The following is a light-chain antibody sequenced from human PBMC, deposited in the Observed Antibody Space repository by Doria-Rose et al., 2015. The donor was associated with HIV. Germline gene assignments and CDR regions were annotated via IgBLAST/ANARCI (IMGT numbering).Light chain of an antibody. J-gene: IGKJ2*01. V-gene: IGKV4-1*01. CDR3: HQYYNIPQA. CDR1: QSVLYSFNNKHA. Sequence: DIVVTQSPASLAVSLGERATINCKSSQSVLYSFNNKHAIAWYQQKSGQPPKLLIYWASTRESGVPDRFSGTGSGTDFTLTIDSLQAEDVAVYYCHQYYNIPQAFGQGTKLEIK. CDR2: WAS.